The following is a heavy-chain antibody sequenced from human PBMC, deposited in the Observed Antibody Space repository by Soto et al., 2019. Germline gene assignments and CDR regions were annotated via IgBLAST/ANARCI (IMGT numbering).Heavy chain of an antibody. V-gene: IGHV1-18*01. CDR3: AREGAALLRSWFDP. D-gene: IGHD6-6*01. CDR2: ISAYNGNT. Sequence: GASVKVSCKASGYTFTSYGISWVRQAPGQGLEWMGWISAYNGNTNYAQKLQGRVTMTTDTSTSTAYMELRSLRADDTAVYYCAREGAALLRSWFDPWGQGTLVTVSS. CDR1: GYTFTSYG. J-gene: IGHJ5*02.